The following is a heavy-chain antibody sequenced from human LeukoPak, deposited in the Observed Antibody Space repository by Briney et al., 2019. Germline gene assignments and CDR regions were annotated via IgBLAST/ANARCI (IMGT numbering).Heavy chain of an antibody. D-gene: IGHD1-14*01. Sequence: RGSLRLSCAASGITFNTHGMSWVRQAPGKGLEWVSAISDSGDRAYYADSVKGRFTISRDNSKDTVYLQMNSLGAEDTAVYYCTGGAEYFWGQGIQVIVSS. CDR1: GITFNTHG. V-gene: IGHV3-23*01. CDR2: ISDSGDRA. CDR3: TGGAEYF. J-gene: IGHJ4*02.